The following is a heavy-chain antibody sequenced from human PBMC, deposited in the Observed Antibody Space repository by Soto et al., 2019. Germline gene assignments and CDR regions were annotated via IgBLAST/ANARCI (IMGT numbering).Heavy chain of an antibody. Sequence: QVQLVQSGAEVKKPGASVKVSCKASGYTFTSYGISWVRQAPGQGLEWMGWVSAYNGNTNYAQKLQGRGTMTTDTHTSIAYTELRSLRSHDTAVYLCASGYYYNGMDVGGQGSTVTVSS. CDR2: VSAYNGNT. V-gene: IGHV1-18*01. CDR1: GYTFTSYG. J-gene: IGHJ6*01. CDR3: ASGYYYNGMDV.